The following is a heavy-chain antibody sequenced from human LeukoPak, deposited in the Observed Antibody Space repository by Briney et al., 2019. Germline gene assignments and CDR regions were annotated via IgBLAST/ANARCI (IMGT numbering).Heavy chain of an antibody. D-gene: IGHD2-8*01. CDR1: GYSISSNYY. Sequence: SETLSLTCTVSGYSISSNYYWGWIRQSPGKGLEWIGTVYQSATTYYNPSLKSRFSTSMDTSKNQFFLKLTSVTAADTAAYYCARVIPNGYFDDWGQGTLVTVSS. J-gene: IGHJ4*02. CDR3: ARVIPNGYFDD. V-gene: IGHV4-38-2*02. CDR2: VYQSATT.